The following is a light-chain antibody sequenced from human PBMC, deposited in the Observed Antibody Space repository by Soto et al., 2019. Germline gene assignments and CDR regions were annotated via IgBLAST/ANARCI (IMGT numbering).Light chain of an antibody. CDR2: EVD. CDR3: SAYASSSSLV. CDR1: SSDIGGYDY. J-gene: IGLJ2*01. Sequence: QSALTQPASVSGSLGQSIAISCTGTSSDIGGYDYVSWYQHHPGKAPQLMIYEVDNRPSGVSNRFSASKSGNTAFLTISGLQAEDEADYYCSAYASSSSLVFGGGTQLTVL. V-gene: IGLV2-14*01.